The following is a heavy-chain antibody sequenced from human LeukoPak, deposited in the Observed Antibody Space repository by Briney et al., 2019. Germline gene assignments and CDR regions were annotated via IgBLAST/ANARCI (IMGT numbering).Heavy chain of an antibody. D-gene: IGHD3-22*01. CDR1: GFTVSSNY. J-gene: IGHJ3*02. CDR2: IYSGGST. V-gene: IGHV3-66*01. Sequence: GGSLRLSCAASGFTVSSNYMSWVRQAPGKGLEWVSVIYSGGSTYYADSVKGRFTISRDNSKNTLYLQMNSLRAEDTAVYYCARDPSDYYDSSGYYAFDIWGQGTMVTVSS. CDR3: ARDPSDYYDSSGYYAFDI.